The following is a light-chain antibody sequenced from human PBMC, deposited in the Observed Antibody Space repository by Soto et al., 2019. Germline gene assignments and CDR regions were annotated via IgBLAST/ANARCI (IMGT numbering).Light chain of an antibody. J-gene: IGLJ2*01. CDR3: SSYAGINNLV. CDR1: SSDVGGYNS. Sequence: QSALTQPPSASGSPGQSVTISCTGTSSDVGGYNSVSWYQQHPGKAPKLMIYEVSKRPSGVPDRFSGSKSGNTASLTVSGLQDEDEADYYCSSYAGINNLVFGGGTKLTVL. V-gene: IGLV2-8*01. CDR2: EVS.